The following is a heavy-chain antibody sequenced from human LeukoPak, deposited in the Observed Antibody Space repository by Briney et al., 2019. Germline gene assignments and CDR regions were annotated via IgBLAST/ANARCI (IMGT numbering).Heavy chain of an antibody. J-gene: IGHJ4*02. CDR2: VYSGGST. Sequence: GGSLRLSCAASGFTVSSNYMSWVRQAPGKGLEWVSVVYSGGSTYFSDSVKGRFTIFRHNSKNTLYLQMNSLQAEDTAVYYCARGSGGGDLYWGQGTLVTVSS. CDR3: ARGSGGGDLY. V-gene: IGHV3-53*04. CDR1: GFTVSSNY. D-gene: IGHD2-21*02.